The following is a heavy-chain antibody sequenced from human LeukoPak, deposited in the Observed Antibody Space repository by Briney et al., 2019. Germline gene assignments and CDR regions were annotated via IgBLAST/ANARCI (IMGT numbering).Heavy chain of an antibody. CDR3: EGGQLWSPHY. V-gene: IGHV4-39*07. CDR2: IYYSGST. J-gene: IGHJ4*02. Sequence: SETLSLTCTVSGGSISSSSYYWGWIRQPPGKGLEWIGSIYYSGSTYYNPSLKSRVTISVDTSKNQFSLKLSSVTAADTAVYYCEGGQLWSPHYWGQGTLVTVSS. D-gene: IGHD5-18*01. CDR1: GGSISSSSYY.